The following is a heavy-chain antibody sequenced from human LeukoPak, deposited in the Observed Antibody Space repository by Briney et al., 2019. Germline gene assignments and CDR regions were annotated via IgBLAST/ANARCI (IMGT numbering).Heavy chain of an antibody. CDR3: AKDFAREGASYFDY. V-gene: IGHV3-30*18. CDR2: ISYDGSNK. J-gene: IGHJ4*02. Sequence: PGRSLRLSCAASGFTFSSYGMHWVRQAPGKGLEWVAVISYDGSNKYYADSVKGRFTISRDNSKSTLYLQMNSLRAEDTAVYYCAKDFAREGASYFDYWGQGTLVTVSS. D-gene: IGHD1-26*01. CDR1: GFTFSSYG.